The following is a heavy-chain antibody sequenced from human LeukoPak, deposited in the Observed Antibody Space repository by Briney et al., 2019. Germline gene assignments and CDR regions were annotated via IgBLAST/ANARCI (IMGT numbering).Heavy chain of an antibody. V-gene: IGHV3-48*03. Sequence: GGSLRLSCAASGFTFSSYEMNWARQAPGKGLEWVSYISSSGSTIYYADSVKGRFTISRDNAKNSLYLQMNSLRAEDTAVYYCARDPYGGNGDFDYWGQGTLVTVSS. CDR3: ARDPYGGNGDFDY. CDR1: GFTFSSYE. J-gene: IGHJ4*02. CDR2: ISSSGSTI. D-gene: IGHD4-23*01.